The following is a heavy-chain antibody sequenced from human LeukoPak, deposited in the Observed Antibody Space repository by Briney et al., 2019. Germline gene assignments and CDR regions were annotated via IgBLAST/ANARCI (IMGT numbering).Heavy chain of an antibody. CDR3: ARGSNSVAY. CDR1: GGSFSDSY. Sequence: NPSETLSHTCAVYGGSFSDSYWSWIRQPPGEGLEWVGEISHSGDTNYNPSLKNRVTISLGAAKNQFSLNLSSVTAADTAVYYCARGSNSVAYWGQGTLVTVSS. J-gene: IGHJ4*02. V-gene: IGHV4-34*01. CDR2: ISHSGDT. D-gene: IGHD4-23*01.